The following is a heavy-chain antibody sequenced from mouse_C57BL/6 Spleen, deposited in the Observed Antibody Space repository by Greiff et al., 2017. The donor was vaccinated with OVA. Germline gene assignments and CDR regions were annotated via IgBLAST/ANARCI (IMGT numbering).Heavy chain of an antibody. J-gene: IGHJ1*03. CDR3: VPHYYGSSYRYVDV. CDR2: IDPSDSYT. D-gene: IGHD1-1*01. V-gene: IGHV1-50*01. CDR1: GYTFTSYW. Sequence: QVHVKQPGAELVKPGASVKLSCKASGYTFTSYWMQWVKQRPGQGLEWIGEIDPSDSYTNYNQKFKGKATLTVDTSSSTAYMQLSSLTSEDSAVYYCVPHYYGSSYRYVDVWGTGTTVTVSS.